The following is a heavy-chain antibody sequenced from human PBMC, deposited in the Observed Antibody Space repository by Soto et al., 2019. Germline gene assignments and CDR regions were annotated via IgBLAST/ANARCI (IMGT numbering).Heavy chain of an antibody. CDR1: GGTFSSYT. D-gene: IGHD3-10*01. V-gene: IGHV1-69*04. Sequence: ASVKVSCKASGGTFSSYTISWVRQAPGQGLEWMGRIIPILGIANYAQKFQGRVTITADKSTSTAYMELSSLRSEDTAVYYCARDPRFGEPNWVDPWGQGTLVTVSS. J-gene: IGHJ5*02. CDR3: ARDPRFGEPNWVDP. CDR2: IIPILGIA.